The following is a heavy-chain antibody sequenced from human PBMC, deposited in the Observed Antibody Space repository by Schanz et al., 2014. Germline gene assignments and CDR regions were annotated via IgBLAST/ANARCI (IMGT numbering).Heavy chain of an antibody. CDR1: EFSFSNYD. Sequence: VQLVESGGGLVQPRGSLRLSCAASEFSFSNYDIHWVRQAPGKGLEWVALIYYNGTNKYYADSVKGRFTISRDNSQNTLYLQMNTLRTEDTAVYYCAKELNRRGGQTNFYYYYGMDVWGQGTTVTVSS. D-gene: IGHD5-12*01. J-gene: IGHJ6*02. CDR2: IYYNGTNK. CDR3: AKELNRRGGQTNFYYYYGMDV. V-gene: IGHV3-30*18.